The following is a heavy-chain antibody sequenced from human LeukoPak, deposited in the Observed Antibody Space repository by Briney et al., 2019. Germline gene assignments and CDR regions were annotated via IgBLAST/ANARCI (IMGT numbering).Heavy chain of an antibody. CDR2: ISGSGGST. Sequence: GGSLRLSCAASGFTVSSNYMSWVRQAPGKGLEWVSAISGSGGSTYYADSVKGRFTISRDNSKNTLYLQMNSLRAEDTAVYYCAKRPGGSSRNDAFDIWGQGTMVTVSS. CDR3: AKRPGGSSRNDAFDI. V-gene: IGHV3-23*01. J-gene: IGHJ3*02. D-gene: IGHD3-16*01. CDR1: GFTVSSNY.